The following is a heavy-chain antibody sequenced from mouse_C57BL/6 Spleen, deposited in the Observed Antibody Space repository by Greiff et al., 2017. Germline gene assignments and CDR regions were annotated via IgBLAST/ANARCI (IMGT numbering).Heavy chain of an antibody. CDR3: ANQLGQRYFGG. CDR1: GFTFSSYA. CDR2: ISDGGSYT. Sequence: VQLQQSGGGLVKPGGSLKLSCAASGFTFSSYAMSWVRQTPEKRLEWVATISDGGSYTYYPDNVKGRFTISRDNAKNNLYLQMSHLTSEDTAVYYCANQLGQRYFGGWGTGTTVTVAS. D-gene: IGHD4-1*02. J-gene: IGHJ1*03. V-gene: IGHV5-4*01.